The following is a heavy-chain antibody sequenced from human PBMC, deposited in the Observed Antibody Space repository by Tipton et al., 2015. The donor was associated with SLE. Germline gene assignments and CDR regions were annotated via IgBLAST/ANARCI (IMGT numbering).Heavy chain of an antibody. D-gene: IGHD1-14*01. V-gene: IGHV3-9*01. CDR2: ISWNSGSI. CDR3: AKAGTHDAFDI. Sequence: SLRLSCAASGFTFDDYAMHWVRQAPGKGLEWVPGISWNSGSIGYADSVKGRFTISRDNAKNSLYLQMNSLRAEDTALYYCAKAGTHDAFDIWGQGTMVTVSS. J-gene: IGHJ3*02. CDR1: GFTFDDYA.